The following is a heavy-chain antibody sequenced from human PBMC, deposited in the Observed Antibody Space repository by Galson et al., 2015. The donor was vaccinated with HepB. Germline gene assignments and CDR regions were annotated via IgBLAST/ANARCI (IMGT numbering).Heavy chain of an antibody. CDR2: IYYTGST. V-gene: IGHV4-31*03. Sequence: LSLTCTVSSGSIISSGDSYWSWIRQRPGKGLEWIGYIYYTGSTYYNPSLKSRVTISVDKSKNQLSLNLSSVTAADTAVYYCARGRDHNKNAYWGQGALVTVSS. J-gene: IGHJ4*02. D-gene: IGHD1-14*01. CDR1: SGSIISSGDSY. CDR3: ARGRDHNKNAY.